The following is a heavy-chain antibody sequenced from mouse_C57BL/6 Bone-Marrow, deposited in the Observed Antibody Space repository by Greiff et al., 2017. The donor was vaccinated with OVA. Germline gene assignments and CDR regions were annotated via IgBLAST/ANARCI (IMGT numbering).Heavy chain of an antibody. V-gene: IGHV1-50*01. J-gene: IGHJ3*01. Sequence: QVHVKQPGAELVKPGASVKLSCKASGYTFTSYWMQWVKQRPGQGLEWIGEIDPSDSYTNYNQKFKGKATLTVDTASSTAYMQLSSLTSEYSAVYYCASAVFAYWGQGTLVTVSA. CDR3: ASAVFAY. CDR2: IDPSDSYT. CDR1: GYTFTSYW.